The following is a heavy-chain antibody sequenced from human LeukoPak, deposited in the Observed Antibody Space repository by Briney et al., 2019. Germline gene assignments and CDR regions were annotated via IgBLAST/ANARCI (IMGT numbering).Heavy chain of an antibody. V-gene: IGHV4-39*01. Sequence: SGTLSLTCAVSGVSFNDYYWGWIRQTPGKGLEWIGNLDSSGSTYYNPSLKSRVTISVGTSKNQFSLNLRSVTAADTAIYFCSRSHDYGGLYFYHYMDVWGKGTTVTVSS. J-gene: IGHJ6*03. CDR1: GVSFNDYY. CDR2: LDSSGST. D-gene: IGHD4-23*01. CDR3: SRSHDYGGLYFYHYMDV.